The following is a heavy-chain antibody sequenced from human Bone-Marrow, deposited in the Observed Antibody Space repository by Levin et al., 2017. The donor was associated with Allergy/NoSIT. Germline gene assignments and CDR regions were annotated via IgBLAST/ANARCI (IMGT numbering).Heavy chain of an antibody. Sequence: NESGPTLVKPTQTLTLTCTVSGFSLSANEIGVGWIRPPPGKALEWLALIYWDGDQRYRPSLKSRLTITKDTSKTQVVLTMPDMDPVDTGTYYCAHRSAPLPDRERMRIPFNWFDPWGPGILVTVSP. D-gene: IGHD3-22*01. V-gene: IGHV2-5*02. CDR2: IYWDGDQ. CDR1: GFSLSANEIG. J-gene: IGHJ5*02. CDR3: AHRSAPLPDRERMRIPFNWFDP.